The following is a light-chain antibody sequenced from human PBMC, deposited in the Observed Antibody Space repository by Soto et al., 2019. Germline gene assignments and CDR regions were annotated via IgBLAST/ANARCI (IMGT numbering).Light chain of an antibody. Sequence: EIVLTQSPGTLSLSPGEGATLSCRASQSVSGNYLAWYQQKPGQAPRLLMFAAYNRATGIPDRFSGSGSVTDFTLYISRLEPEDLAVYSCLQYASSPFWTFGQGTKVE. V-gene: IGKV3-20*01. J-gene: IGKJ1*01. CDR2: AAY. CDR1: QSVSGNY. CDR3: LQYASSPFWT.